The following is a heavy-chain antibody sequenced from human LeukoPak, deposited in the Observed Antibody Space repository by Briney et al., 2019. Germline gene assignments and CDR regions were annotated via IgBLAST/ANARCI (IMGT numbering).Heavy chain of an antibody. CDR2: ISGSGGST. J-gene: IGHJ3*02. Sequence: GGSLRLSCATSQFNFNSYGMTWVRQAPGKGLEWVSSISGSGGSTQYADSVQGRFTISRDNSKNTVYLQMNSLRAEDTAVYYCAKDPNGDYSGTFDIWGQGTMVTVSS. CDR1: QFNFNSYG. CDR3: AKDPNGDYSGTFDI. D-gene: IGHD4-17*01. V-gene: IGHV3-23*01.